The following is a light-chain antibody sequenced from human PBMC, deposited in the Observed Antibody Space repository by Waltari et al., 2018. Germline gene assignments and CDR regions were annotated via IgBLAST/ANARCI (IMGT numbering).Light chain of an antibody. J-gene: IGKJ5*01. CDR3: QQYENLIA. V-gene: IGKV1-33*01. CDR2: DAS. CDR1: HDISKR. Sequence: DIQTTQSPSSMSASVGDRVTMTCQESHDISKRLNRYQQKPGKEPKLLIYDASNLERGVPSRFSGSGSGTDFTFTISSLEPEDFATYYCQQYENLIAFGQGTRLDLK.